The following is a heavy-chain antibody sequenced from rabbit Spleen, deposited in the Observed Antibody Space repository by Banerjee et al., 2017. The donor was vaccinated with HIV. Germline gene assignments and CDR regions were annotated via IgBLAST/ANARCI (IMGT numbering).Heavy chain of an antibody. D-gene: IGHD1-1*01. CDR1: GVSFSGKSE. V-gene: IGHV1S45*01. CDR3: SGDDSGSVTSCSMNL. CDR2: IDTDSGGGT. Sequence: EQLEESGGDLVKPGGSLTLTCKASGVSFSGKSELCWVRQAPGKGLEWIACIDTDSGGGTSVAAWAASRFFISTTSSSTVTLQLTRLLAAAAAASFCSGDDSGSVTSCSMNLWGPGTLVTVS. J-gene: IGHJ6*01.